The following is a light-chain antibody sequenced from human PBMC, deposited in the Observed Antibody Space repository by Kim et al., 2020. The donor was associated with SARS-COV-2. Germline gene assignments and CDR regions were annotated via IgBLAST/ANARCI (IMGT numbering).Light chain of an antibody. Sequence: SIRRARTLSSEHSSNISAWHQQQPGKAPRYLMELEGSGSYNKGSGIPDRFSGSSSGADRYLIISNLQSEDEADYYCETSDSKTRVFGGGTQLTVL. CDR2: LEGSGSY. CDR3: ETSDSKTRV. J-gene: IGLJ3*02. V-gene: IGLV4-60*03. CDR1: SEHSSNI.